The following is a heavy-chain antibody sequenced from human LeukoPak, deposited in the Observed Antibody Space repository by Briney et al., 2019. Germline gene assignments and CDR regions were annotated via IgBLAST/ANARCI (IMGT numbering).Heavy chain of an antibody. D-gene: IGHD2-8*01. CDR1: GGTFSSYA. J-gene: IGHJ4*02. CDR2: IIPLFGTA. CDR3: ARGGVVRGYPDY. V-gene: IGHV1-69*05. Sequence: SVKVSCKASGGTFSSYAISWVRHAPGQGLEWLGGIIPLFGTANYAQKFQGRVTITTDESTSTAYMELSSLRSEDTAVYYCARGGVVRGYPDYWGQGTLVTVSS.